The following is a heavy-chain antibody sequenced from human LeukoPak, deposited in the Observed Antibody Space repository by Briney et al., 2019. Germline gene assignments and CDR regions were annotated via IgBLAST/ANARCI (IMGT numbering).Heavy chain of an antibody. CDR3: ANGGAAAGPIDY. CDR1: GYTFTDYY. V-gene: IGHV1-69-2*01. Sequence: ASVKVSCKVSGYTFTDYYMHWVQQAPGKGLEWMGLVDPEDGETIYAEKFQGRVTITADTSTDTAYMELSSLRSEDTAVYYCANGGAAAGPIDYWGQGTLVIVSS. J-gene: IGHJ4*02. CDR2: VDPEDGET. D-gene: IGHD6-13*01.